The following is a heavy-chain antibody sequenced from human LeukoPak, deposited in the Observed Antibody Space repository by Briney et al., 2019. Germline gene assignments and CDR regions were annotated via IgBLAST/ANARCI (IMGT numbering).Heavy chain of an antibody. CDR3: ARDCSGGSCYSDFDY. V-gene: IGHV1-18*01. D-gene: IGHD2-15*01. CDR2: ISAYNGNT. Sequence: ASVKVSCKASGYTFTSYGISWVRQAPGQGLEWMGWISAYNGNTNYAQKLRGRVTMTTDTSTSTAYMELRSLRSDDTAVYYCARDCSGGSCYSDFDYWGQGTLVTVSS. J-gene: IGHJ4*02. CDR1: GYTFTSYG.